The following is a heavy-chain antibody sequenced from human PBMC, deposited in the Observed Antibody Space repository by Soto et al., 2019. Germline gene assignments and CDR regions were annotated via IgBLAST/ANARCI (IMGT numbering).Heavy chain of an antibody. CDR2: INHSGST. Sequence: QVQLQQWGAGLLKPSETLSLTCAVYGGSFSGYYWSWIRQPPGKGLEWIGEINHSGSTNYNPSLKSRVTISGDTSKNQFSLKLSSVTAADTAVYYCARLRYYYDSSGPGGLDYWGQGTLVTVSS. CDR3: ARLRYYYDSSGPGGLDY. J-gene: IGHJ4*02. D-gene: IGHD3-22*01. V-gene: IGHV4-34*01. CDR1: GGSFSGYY.